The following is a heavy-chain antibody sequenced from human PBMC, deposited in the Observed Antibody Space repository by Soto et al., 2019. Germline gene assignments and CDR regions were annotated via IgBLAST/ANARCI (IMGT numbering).Heavy chain of an antibody. Sequence: SETLSLTCTVSGGSISSYYWSWIRQPPGKGLEWIGYIYYSGSTNYNPSLKSRVTISVDTSKNQFSLKLSSVTAADTAVYYCARGFGDYYHSFDYWGQGTLVTVSS. V-gene: IGHV4-59*01. CDR2: IYYSGST. J-gene: IGHJ4*02. CDR1: GGSISSYY. D-gene: IGHD4-17*01. CDR3: ARGFGDYYHSFDY.